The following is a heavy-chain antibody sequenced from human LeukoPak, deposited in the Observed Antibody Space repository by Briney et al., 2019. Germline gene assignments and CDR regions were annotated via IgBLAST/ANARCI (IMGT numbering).Heavy chain of an antibody. Sequence: SSETLSLTCTVSGGSISSYYWSWIRQPAGKGLEWIGRIYTSGSTNYNPSLKSRVTISVDTSKNQFSLKLSSVTAADTAVYYCARENYYGSGSRGKYYFDYWGQGTLVTVSS. CDR2: IYTSGST. J-gene: IGHJ4*02. V-gene: IGHV4-4*07. CDR1: GGSISSYY. CDR3: ARENYYGSGSRGKYYFDY. D-gene: IGHD3-10*01.